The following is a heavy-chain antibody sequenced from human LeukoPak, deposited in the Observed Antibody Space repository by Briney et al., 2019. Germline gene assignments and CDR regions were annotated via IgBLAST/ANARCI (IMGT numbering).Heavy chain of an antibody. D-gene: IGHD6-19*01. Sequence: SETLSLTCAVYGGSFSGYYWSWIRQPPGKGLEWIGEINHSGSTNYNPSLKSRVTISVDTSKNQFSLKLSSVTAADTAVYYCARGAVAGREFDYWGQEPWSPSPQ. CDR1: GGSFSGYY. CDR3: ARGAVAGREFDY. J-gene: IGHJ4*01. V-gene: IGHV4-34*01. CDR2: INHSGST.